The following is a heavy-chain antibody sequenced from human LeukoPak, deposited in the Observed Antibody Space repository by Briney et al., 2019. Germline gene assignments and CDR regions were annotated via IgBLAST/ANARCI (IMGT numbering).Heavy chain of an antibody. J-gene: IGHJ5*02. V-gene: IGHV4-39*01. D-gene: IGHD3-22*01. CDR3: ARHSFYYDSNGYYYFFDP. Sequence: SETLSLTCTVSGGSISSSSYYWGWIRQPPGKGLEWIGSIYYSGSTYYNPSLKSRVTISVDTSKNQFSLKLSSVTAADTAVYYCARHSFYYDSNGYYYFFDPWGQGTLVTVSS. CDR2: IYYSGST. CDR1: GGSISSSSYY.